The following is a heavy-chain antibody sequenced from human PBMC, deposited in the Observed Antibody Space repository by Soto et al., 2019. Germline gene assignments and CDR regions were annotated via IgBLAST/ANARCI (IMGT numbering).Heavy chain of an antibody. CDR1: YASIRVSNVF. J-gene: IGHJ4*02. V-gene: IGHV4-39*01. D-gene: IGHD2-21*01. CDR3: ARTTRRHLAL. CDR2: IDSSGTA. Sequence: SETLSLTCPVSYASIRVSNVFWGWVRQPPGKGLERLGNIDSSGTAHFTPSLGTRVTFPVDTSKNQFSLTLYSVTAADTAVYYGARTTRRHLALWGQGMLVSV.